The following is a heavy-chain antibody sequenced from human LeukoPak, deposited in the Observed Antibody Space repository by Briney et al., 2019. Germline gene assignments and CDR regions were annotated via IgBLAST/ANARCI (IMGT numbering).Heavy chain of an antibody. Sequence: PGGSLRLSCAASGFTFSDYYMSWIRQAPGKGLEWVAYITSSGDDIYYADSVKGRFTISRDNAKNALFLRMNSLRVEDTATYYCASDIVATSGDFWGQGILVSVSS. V-gene: IGHV3-11*01. CDR2: ITSSGDDI. CDR1: GFTFSDYY. D-gene: IGHD5-12*01. J-gene: IGHJ4*02. CDR3: ASDIVATSGDF.